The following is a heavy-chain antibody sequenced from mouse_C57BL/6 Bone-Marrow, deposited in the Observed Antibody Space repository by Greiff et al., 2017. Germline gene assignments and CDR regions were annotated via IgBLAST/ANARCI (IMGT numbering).Heavy chain of an antibody. J-gene: IGHJ4*01. D-gene: IGHD2-4*01. CDR3: ARPTMITTRGYYYAMDY. CDR1: GYTFTSYW. CDR2: IHPNSGST. Sequence: QVQLQQPGAELVKPGASVKLSCKASGYTFTSYWMHWVKQRPGQGLEWIGMIHPNSGSTNYNEKFKSKATLTVDKSSSTAYMQLSSLTSEDSAVYYCARPTMITTRGYYYAMDYWGQGTSVTVSS. V-gene: IGHV1-64*01.